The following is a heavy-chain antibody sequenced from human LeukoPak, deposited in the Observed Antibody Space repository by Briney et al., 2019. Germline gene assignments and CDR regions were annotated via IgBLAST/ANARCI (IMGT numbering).Heavy chain of an antibody. V-gene: IGHV1-18*01. CDR3: ARVIVGSFDP. Sequence: GASVKGSCKASGYTFTSYGSSWVRQAPGQGVEWMGWISAVNGNTNYAQKLQGKVTMPTDTSTSTAYMELRSLRSDDTAVYYCARVIVGSFDPWGQGTLVTGSS. CDR2: ISAVNGNT. D-gene: IGHD3-16*02. J-gene: IGHJ5*02. CDR1: GYTFTSYG.